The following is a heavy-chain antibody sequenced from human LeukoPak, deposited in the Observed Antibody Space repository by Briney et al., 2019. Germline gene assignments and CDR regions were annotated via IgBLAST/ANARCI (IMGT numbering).Heavy chain of an antibody. CDR1: GFTFSSYG. J-gene: IGHJ4*02. V-gene: IGHV3-33*01. CDR3: ARAIEATRRSTGTCNYFDY. CDR2: IWYDGSNK. Sequence: GGSLRLSCAASGFTFSSYGMHWVRRAPGKGLEWVAVIWYDGSNKYYADSVKGRFTISRDNAKNSLYLQMNSLRAEDTAVYYCARAIEATRRSTGTCNYFDYWGQGTLVTVSS. D-gene: IGHD5-12*01.